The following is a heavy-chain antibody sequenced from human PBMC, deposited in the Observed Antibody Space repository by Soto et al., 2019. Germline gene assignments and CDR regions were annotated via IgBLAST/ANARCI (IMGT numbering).Heavy chain of an antibody. CDR1: GYTFTGYY. CDR2: INPNSGGT. V-gene: IGHV1-2*02. J-gene: IGHJ5*02. D-gene: IGHD6-6*01. Sequence: ASVKVSCKASGYTFTGYYMHWVRQAPGQGLEWMGWINPNSGGTNYAQKFQGRVTMTRDTSISTAYMELSRLRSDDTAVYYCARDRGGGIAARRTWFDPWGQGTLVTVSS. CDR3: ARDRGGGIAARRTWFDP.